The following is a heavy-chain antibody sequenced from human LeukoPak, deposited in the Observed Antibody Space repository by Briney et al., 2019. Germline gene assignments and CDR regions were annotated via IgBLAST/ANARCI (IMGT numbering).Heavy chain of an antibody. CDR2: VSSSAEKT. V-gene: IGHV3-23*01. D-gene: IGHD3-3*01. CDR1: GFSFRTDW. J-gene: IGHJ3*01. Sequence: PGGSLRLSCAVSGFSFRTDWMSWVRQAQGKGLEWVSSVSSSAEKTYYADSVKGRFTISRDSSQKILNLQMNNLRVEDTAIYYWARGSTYDFWSGDALDVWGQGTMATVAS. CDR3: ARGSTYDFWSGDALDV.